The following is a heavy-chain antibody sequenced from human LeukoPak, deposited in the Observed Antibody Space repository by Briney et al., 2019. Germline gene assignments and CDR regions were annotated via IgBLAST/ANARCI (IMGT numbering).Heavy chain of an antibody. Sequence: PGGSLRLSCAASGFTFSSYAMHWVRQAPGKGLEWVAVISYDGSNKYYADSVKGRFTISRDNSKNTLYLQMNSLRAEDTAVYYCARELLWFGVNWFDPWGQGTLVTVSS. D-gene: IGHD3-10*01. CDR1: GFTFSSYA. J-gene: IGHJ5*02. V-gene: IGHV3-30*04. CDR3: ARELLWFGVNWFDP. CDR2: ISYDGSNK.